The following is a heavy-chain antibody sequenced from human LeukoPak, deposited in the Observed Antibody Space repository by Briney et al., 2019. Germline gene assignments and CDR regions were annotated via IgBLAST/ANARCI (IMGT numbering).Heavy chain of an antibody. CDR3: ARDHSIGLWFGDLGY. Sequence: ASVKVSCKASGYTFTSYAMHWVRQAPGQRLEWMGWINAGNGNTKYSQKFQGRVTITRDTSASTAYMELSSLRSEDTAVYYCARDHSIGLWFGDLGYWGQGTLVTVSS. J-gene: IGHJ4*02. CDR1: GYTFTSYA. D-gene: IGHD3-10*01. V-gene: IGHV1-3*01. CDR2: INAGNGNT.